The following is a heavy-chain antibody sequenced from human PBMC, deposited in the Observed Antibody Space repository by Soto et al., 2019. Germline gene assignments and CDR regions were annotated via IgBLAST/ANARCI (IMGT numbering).Heavy chain of an antibody. J-gene: IGHJ4*02. CDR1: GFTFSTYG. CDR2: IQYHGINK. D-gene: IGHD3-22*01. Sequence: GGSLRLSCAASGFTFSTYGMHWVRQAPGKGLEWVAFIQYHGINKDYADSVKGRFTISRDNSRNTLYLQMNSLSAEDTAVYYCARGLDYDSSGYYLDFWGQGALVTVSS. V-gene: IGHV3-30*02. CDR3: ARGLDYDSSGYYLDF.